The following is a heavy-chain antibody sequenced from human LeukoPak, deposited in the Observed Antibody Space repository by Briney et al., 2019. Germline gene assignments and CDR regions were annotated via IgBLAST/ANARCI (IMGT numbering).Heavy chain of an antibody. D-gene: IGHD2/OR15-2a*01. V-gene: IGHV3-23*01. J-gene: IGHJ4*02. Sequence: GGSLRLSCVASGFTFSSHGMNWVRQAPGKGLEWVSGIIPSGHTTYYADSVKGRFTISRDNSKNTLYLQMNGLRAEDTAVYYCAKDSAKKYDDYWGQGALVTVSS. CDR2: IIPSGHTT. CDR3: AKDSAKKYDDY. CDR1: GFTFSSHG.